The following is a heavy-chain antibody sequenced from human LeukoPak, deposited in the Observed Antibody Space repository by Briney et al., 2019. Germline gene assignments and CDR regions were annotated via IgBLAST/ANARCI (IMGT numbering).Heavy chain of an antibody. Sequence: GGSLRLSCAASGFTFSSYWMSWVRQAPGKGLEWVANIKQDGSEKYYVDSVKGRFTISRDNAKNSLYLQMNSLRAEDTAVYYCARAPLRYCSSCEGYFDYWGQGTLVTVSS. D-gene: IGHD2-2*01. J-gene: IGHJ4*02. V-gene: IGHV3-7*01. CDR2: IKQDGSEK. CDR1: GFTFSSYW. CDR3: ARAPLRYCSSCEGYFDY.